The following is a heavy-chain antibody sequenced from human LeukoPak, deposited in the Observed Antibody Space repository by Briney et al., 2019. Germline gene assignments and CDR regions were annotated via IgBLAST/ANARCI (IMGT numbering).Heavy chain of an antibody. CDR2: IYSGGST. CDR1: GFTVSSNY. D-gene: IGHD3-22*01. J-gene: IGHJ6*02. CDR3: ARDYYDSSGYYYYYYGMDV. Sequence: GGSPRLSCAASGFTVSSNYMSWVRQAPGKGLEWVSVIYSGGSTYYADSVKGRFTISRDNSKNTLYLQMNSLRAEDTAVYYCARDYYDSSGYYYYYYGMDVWGQGTTVTVSS. V-gene: IGHV3-66*01.